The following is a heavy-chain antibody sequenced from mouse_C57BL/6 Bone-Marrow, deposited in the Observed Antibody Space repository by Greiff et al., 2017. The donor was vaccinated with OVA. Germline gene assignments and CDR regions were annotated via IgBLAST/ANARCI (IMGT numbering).Heavy chain of an antibody. CDR1: GFTFSDYY. D-gene: IGHD1-1*01. CDR3: AREDYGSSHWYFDV. V-gene: IGHV5-16*01. CDR2: INYDGSST. J-gene: IGHJ1*03. Sequence: EVQVVESEGGLVQPGSSMKLSCTASGFTFSDYYMAWVRQVPEKGLEWVANINYDGSSTYYLDSLKSRFIISRDNAKNILYLQMSSLKSEDTATYYCAREDYGSSHWYFDVWGTGTTVTVSS.